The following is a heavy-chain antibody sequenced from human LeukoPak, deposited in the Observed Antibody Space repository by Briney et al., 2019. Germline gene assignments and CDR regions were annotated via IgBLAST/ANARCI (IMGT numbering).Heavy chain of an antibody. J-gene: IGHJ4*02. V-gene: IGHV3-7*01. CDR3: EVWGLELDGSS. Sequence: PSETLSLTCTVSGGSISGYYWTWIRQPPGKGLEWVANIKGDGSNIFYVDSVKGRFTISRDNARNSLYLQMNSLRVEDTAVYYCEVWGLELDGSSWGQGTLVTVSS. CDR2: IKGDGSNI. CDR1: GGSISGYY. D-gene: IGHD1-1*01.